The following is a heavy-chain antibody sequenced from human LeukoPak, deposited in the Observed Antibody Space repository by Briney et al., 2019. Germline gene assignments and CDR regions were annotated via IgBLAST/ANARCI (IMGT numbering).Heavy chain of an antibody. CDR1: GYTFTGYY. J-gene: IGHJ4*02. D-gene: IGHD3-10*01. CDR2: INPNSGGT. V-gene: IGHV1-2*02. CDR3: ARGAKLLWFGELSRSIFDY. Sequence: ASVKVSCKASGYTFTGYYMHWVRQAAGQGLEWMGWINPNSGGTNYAQKFQGRVTMTRDTSISTAYMELSRLRSDDTAVYYCARGAKLLWFGELSRSIFDYWGQGTLVTVSS.